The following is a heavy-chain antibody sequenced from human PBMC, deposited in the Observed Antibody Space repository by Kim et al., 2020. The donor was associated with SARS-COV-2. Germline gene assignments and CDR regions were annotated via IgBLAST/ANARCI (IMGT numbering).Heavy chain of an antibody. Sequence: GGSLRLSCAASGFTFSSYGMHWVRQAPGKGLEWVAVISYDGSNKYYADSVKGRFTISRDNSKNTLYLQMNSLRAEDTAVYYCAVLRLGELSLYRRLFGGETYFDYWGQGTLVTVSS. CDR1: GFTFSSYG. D-gene: IGHD3-16*02. J-gene: IGHJ4*02. CDR2: ISYDGSNK. CDR3: AVLRLGELSLYRRLFGGETYFDY. V-gene: IGHV3-30*03.